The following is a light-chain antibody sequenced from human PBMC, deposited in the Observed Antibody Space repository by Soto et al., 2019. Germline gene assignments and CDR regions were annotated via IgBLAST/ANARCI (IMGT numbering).Light chain of an antibody. CDR2: AAS. CDR1: QSVSSN. Sequence: EIVMTQSPATLSVAPGERASLSCRASQSVSSNLAWYQQKPGQAPRLLIYAASTRATGIPARFSGSGSGTEFTLSIGSLQSEDFAIYYCQQRSNWITFGQGTRLEIK. CDR3: QQRSNWIT. J-gene: IGKJ5*01. V-gene: IGKV3-15*01.